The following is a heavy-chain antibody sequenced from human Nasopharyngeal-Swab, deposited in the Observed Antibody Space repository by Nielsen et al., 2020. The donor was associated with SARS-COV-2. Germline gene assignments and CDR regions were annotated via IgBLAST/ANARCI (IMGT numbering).Heavy chain of an antibody. CDR1: GYTFTSYA. J-gene: IGHJ6*03. CDR3: ARDRAYSNYATYMDV. Sequence: ASVKVCCKASGYTFTSYAMHWVRQAPGQRLEWMGWINAGNGNTKYSQKFQGRVTITRDTSASTAYMELSSLRSEDTAVYYCARDRAYSNYATYMDVWGKGTTVTVSS. CDR2: INAGNGNT. V-gene: IGHV1-3*01. D-gene: IGHD4-11*01.